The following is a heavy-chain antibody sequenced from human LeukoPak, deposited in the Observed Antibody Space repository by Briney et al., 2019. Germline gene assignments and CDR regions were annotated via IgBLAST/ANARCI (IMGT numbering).Heavy chain of an antibody. CDR2: ISAYNGDT. CDR3: ARDPSNTSGYYAYLDH. V-gene: IGHV1-18*01. Sequence: GASVNVSCKASVYTFTIRGISWGRQAPGQGLEWMGWISAYNGDTKYAQKTQGRVTMTTDASTSTAYMEVRSLRSDDPAVYYCARDPSNTSGYYAYLDHWGQGTLVTVSS. CDR1: VYTFTIRG. J-gene: IGHJ4*02. D-gene: IGHD6-19*01.